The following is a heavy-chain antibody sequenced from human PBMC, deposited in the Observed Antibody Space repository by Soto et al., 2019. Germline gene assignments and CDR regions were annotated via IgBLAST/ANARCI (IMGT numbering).Heavy chain of an antibody. J-gene: IGHJ6*02. Sequence: GGSLRLSCVASGFIFTNYGMHWVRQAPGKGLEWVAVISYDGSNKYYADSVKGRFTISRDNSKNTLYLQMNSLRAEDTAVYYCARDSYYDGPYYYYGMDVSGQGTRVTVSS. V-gene: IGHV3-30*03. CDR1: GFIFTNYG. D-gene: IGHD3-22*01. CDR2: ISYDGSNK. CDR3: ARDSYYDGPYYYYGMDV.